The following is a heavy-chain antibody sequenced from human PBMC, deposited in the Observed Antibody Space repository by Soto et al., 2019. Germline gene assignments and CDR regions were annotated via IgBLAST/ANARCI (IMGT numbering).Heavy chain of an antibody. J-gene: IGHJ4*02. V-gene: IGHV3-33*01. CDR3: ARDLTPPPSYSSSWYEEGYFDY. Sequence: HPGGSLRLSCAASGFTFSSYGMHWVRQAPGKGLEWVAVIWYDGSNKYYADSVKGRFTISRDNSKNTLYLQMNSLRAEDTAVYYCARDLTPPPSYSSSWYEEGYFDYWGQGILVTVSS. CDR1: GFTFSSYG. CDR2: IWYDGSNK. D-gene: IGHD6-13*01.